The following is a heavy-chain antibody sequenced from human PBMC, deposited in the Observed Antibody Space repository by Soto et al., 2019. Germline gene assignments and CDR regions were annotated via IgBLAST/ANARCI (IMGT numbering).Heavy chain of an antibody. CDR2: ISGSGDST. V-gene: IGHV3-23*01. Sequence: GGSLRLSCAASGFTFSSYAMRWVRQAPGKGLEWVSAISGSGDSTYYADSVKGRFTISRDNSKNTVYLQLNSLRGEDTAVYYCARRGSGSYYDYWGQGTLVTVSS. J-gene: IGHJ4*02. D-gene: IGHD1-26*01. CDR3: ARRGSGSYYDY. CDR1: GFTFSSYA.